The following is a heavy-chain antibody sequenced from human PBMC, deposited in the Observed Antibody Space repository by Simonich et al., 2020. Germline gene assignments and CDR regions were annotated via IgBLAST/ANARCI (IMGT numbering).Heavy chain of an antibody. CDR1: GFTFSSYS. CDR3: ARDAAGDY. CDR2: ISSNRSSI. J-gene: IGHJ4*02. Sequence: EVQLVESGGGLVKPGGSLRLSCAASGFTFSSYSMNWVRQAPGKGIEWVQSISSNRSSIYYAESVKGRFTIARDNAKNSLDLQMNSLRAEDTAVYYCARDAAGDYWGQGTLVTVSS. D-gene: IGHD6-13*01. V-gene: IGHV3-21*01.